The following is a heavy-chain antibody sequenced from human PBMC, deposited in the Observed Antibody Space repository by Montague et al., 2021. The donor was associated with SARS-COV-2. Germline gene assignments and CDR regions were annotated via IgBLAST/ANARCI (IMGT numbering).Heavy chain of an antibody. V-gene: IGHV2-70*01. CDR2: IDXDDDK. J-gene: IGHJ4*02. CDR1: GFSLSTSGMC. D-gene: IGHD3-16*01. CDR3: ATTIYDYVWGTRVEFDY. Sequence: VKPTQTLKLTCTFSGFSLSTSGMCVSWIRQPPGKALEWLALIDXDDDKYYSTSLKTRLTISKDTSKNQVVLTMTNMDPVDTATYYCATTIYDYVWGTRVEFDYWGQGTLVTVSS.